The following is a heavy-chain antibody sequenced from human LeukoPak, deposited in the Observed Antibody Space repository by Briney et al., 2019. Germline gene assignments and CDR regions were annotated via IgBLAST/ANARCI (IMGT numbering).Heavy chain of an antibody. V-gene: IGHV3-7*01. D-gene: IGHD6-25*01. CDR2: INQDGSEK. Sequence: GGPLRLSCAASGFTFSSYWMSWVRQAPGKGLEWVANINQDGSEKYYVDSVKGRFTISRDNAKNSLYLQMNSLRAEDSAVYYCAKAVSSGDNWFDPWGQGTLVTVSS. CDR1: GFTFSSYW. CDR3: AKAVSSGDNWFDP. J-gene: IGHJ5*02.